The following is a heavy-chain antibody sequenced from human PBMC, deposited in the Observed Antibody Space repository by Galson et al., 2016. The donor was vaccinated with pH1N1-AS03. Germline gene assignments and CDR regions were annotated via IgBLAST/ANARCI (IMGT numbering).Heavy chain of an antibody. V-gene: IGHV4-31*03. J-gene: IGHJ4*02. D-gene: IGHD3-10*01. CDR2: IYYTGSA. CDR3: ARVPVGEGYFDD. CDR1: GGSISSISDH. Sequence: TLSLTCTVSGGSISSISDHWSWIRQHPDRGLEWIGYIYYTGSAYYNPSLKSRVTISVDTSKNQFSLKLSSVTAADTAVYYCARVPVGEGYFDDWGQGTLVSVSS.